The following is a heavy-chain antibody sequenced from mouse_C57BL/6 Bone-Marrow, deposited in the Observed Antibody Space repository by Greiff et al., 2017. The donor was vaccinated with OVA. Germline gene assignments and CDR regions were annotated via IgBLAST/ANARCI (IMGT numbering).Heavy chain of an antibody. V-gene: IGHV1-18*01. Sequence: EVKVVESGPELAKPGASVKIPCKASGYTFTDYNMAWVKQSHGKSLEWIGDINSNNGGTIYNQKFKGKATLTVDKSTSTDYMERRRLTSEDTAVYDGARGGYYDYDGGAWFAYWGQGTLVTVSA. CDR3: ARGGYYDYDGGAWFAY. CDR2: INSNNGGT. CDR1: GYTFTDYN. J-gene: IGHJ3*01. D-gene: IGHD2-4*01.